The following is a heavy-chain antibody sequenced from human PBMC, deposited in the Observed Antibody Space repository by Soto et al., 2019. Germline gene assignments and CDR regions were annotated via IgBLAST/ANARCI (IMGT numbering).Heavy chain of an antibody. Sequence: WGSLRLSCSSSLFTLSSHSMNCVRQSRGKGLEWVSSISSSGDFIYYADSLEGRFTISRDNAKNSLYLQMNSLRAEDTAVYHCAREGGFDIWGQGALVTVSS. CDR1: LFTLSSHS. V-gene: IGHV3-21*06. CDR2: ISSSGDFI. D-gene: IGHD2-15*01. J-gene: IGHJ3*02. CDR3: AREGGFDI.